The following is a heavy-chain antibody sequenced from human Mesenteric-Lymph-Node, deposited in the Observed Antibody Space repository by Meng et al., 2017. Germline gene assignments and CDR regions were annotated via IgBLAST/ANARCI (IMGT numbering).Heavy chain of an antibody. Sequence: GESLKISCAASGFTFSSYWMHWVRQAPGKGLVWVSRINSDGSSTSYADSVKGRFTISRDNAKNTLYLQMNSLRAEDTAVYFCARELEAVAGTPFDYWGQGTLVTVSS. CDR3: ARELEAVAGTPFDY. J-gene: IGHJ4*02. V-gene: IGHV3-74*01. CDR1: GFTFSSYW. CDR2: INSDGSST. D-gene: IGHD6-19*01.